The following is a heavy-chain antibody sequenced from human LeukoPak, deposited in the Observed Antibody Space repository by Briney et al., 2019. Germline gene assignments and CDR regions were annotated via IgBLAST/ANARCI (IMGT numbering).Heavy chain of an antibody. Sequence: GGSLRLSCAASGFTFSSYAMHWVRQAPGKGLEYVSAISSNGGSTYYANSVKGRFTISRDNAKSSLYLQMNSLRAEDTAVYYCAVQRTLWQQVLDHWGQGTLVTVSS. CDR3: AVQRTLWQQVLDH. CDR1: GFTFSSYA. CDR2: ISSNGGST. V-gene: IGHV3-64*01. J-gene: IGHJ4*02. D-gene: IGHD6-13*01.